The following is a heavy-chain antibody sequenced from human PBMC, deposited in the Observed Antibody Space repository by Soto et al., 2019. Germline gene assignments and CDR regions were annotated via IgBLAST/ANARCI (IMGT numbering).Heavy chain of an antibody. CDR3: AKDSGYYDILTGPRYFDY. CDR1: GFTFDDYT. V-gene: IGHV3-43*01. Sequence: SLRLSCAASGFTFDDYTMHWVRQAPGKGLEWVSLISWDGGSTYYADSVKGRFTISRDNSKNSLYLQMNSLRTEDTALYYCAKDSGYYDILTGPRYFDYWGQGTLVTVSS. J-gene: IGHJ4*02. D-gene: IGHD3-9*01. CDR2: ISWDGGST.